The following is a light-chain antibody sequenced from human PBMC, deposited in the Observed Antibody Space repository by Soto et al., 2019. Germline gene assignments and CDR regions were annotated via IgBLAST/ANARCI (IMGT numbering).Light chain of an antibody. CDR3: LLYFGSAELV. J-gene: IGLJ2*01. Sequence: QTVVIQEPSLTVSPGGTVTLTCTSSTGTVNSGHYPNWFQQRPGQAPKALIYSTSNKYSWTPDHFSSSLLGGKAALTLSGVQPEDEADYFCLLYFGSAELVFGGGTKLTVL. V-gene: IGLV7-43*01. CDR1: TGTVNSGHY. CDR2: STS.